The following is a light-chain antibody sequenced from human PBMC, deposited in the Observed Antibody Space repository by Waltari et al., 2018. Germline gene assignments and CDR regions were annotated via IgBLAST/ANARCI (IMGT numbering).Light chain of an antibody. CDR1: QSLLYSSNNKNY. CDR3: HQYYSIPYT. J-gene: IGKJ2*01. CDR2: WAS. Sequence: DIVMTQSPDSLAVSLGERATINCKSSQSLLYSSNNKNYLAWYQQKPEQPPRLLISWASTRESGVPDRFSGSGSGTDFTLTISRLQAEDVAVYYCHQYYSIPYTFGQGTKLGIK. V-gene: IGKV4-1*01.